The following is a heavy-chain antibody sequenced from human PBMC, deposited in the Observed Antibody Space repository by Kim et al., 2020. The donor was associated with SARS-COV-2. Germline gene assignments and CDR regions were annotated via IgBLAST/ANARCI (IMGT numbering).Heavy chain of an antibody. CDR3: ANGAQQLVQTHDYYYYYGMDG. CDR1: GFTFSSYA. Sequence: GGSLRLSCAASGFTFSSYAMSWVRQAPGKGLEWVAAISGSGGSTYYADSVKGRFTISRDNSKNTLYLQMNSLRGEDTAVYYCANGAQQLVQTHDYYYYYGMDGSGQRTTFTLSS. J-gene: IGHJ6*02. V-gene: IGHV3-23*01. D-gene: IGHD6-13*01. CDR2: ISGSGGST.